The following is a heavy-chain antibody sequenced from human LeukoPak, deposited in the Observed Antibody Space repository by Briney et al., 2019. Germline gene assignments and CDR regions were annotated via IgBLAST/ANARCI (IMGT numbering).Heavy chain of an antibody. D-gene: IGHD5-12*01. CDR1: GGTFSSYA. Sequence: SVKVSCKASGGTFSSYAISWVRQAPGQGLEWMGRIIPILGIANYAQKFQGRVTITADKSTSTAYMELSSLRSEDTAVYYCAKVSRWLQFEYFDLRGRGTLVTVSS. V-gene: IGHV1-69*04. CDR2: IIPILGIA. J-gene: IGHJ2*01. CDR3: AKVSRWLQFEYFDL.